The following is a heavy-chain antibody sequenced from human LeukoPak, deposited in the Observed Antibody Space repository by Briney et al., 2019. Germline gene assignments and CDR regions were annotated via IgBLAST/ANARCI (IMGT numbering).Heavy chain of an antibody. Sequence: SETLPLTCTVSGGSISSSSYYWGWLRQPPGKGLEWIGSIYYSGSTYYNPSLKSRVTISVDTSKNQFSLKLSSVTAADTAVYYCARGTYSSSFRYYMDVWGKGTTVTVSS. J-gene: IGHJ6*03. CDR1: GGSISSSSYY. D-gene: IGHD6-13*01. CDR2: IYYSGST. V-gene: IGHV4-39*07. CDR3: ARGTYSSSFRYYMDV.